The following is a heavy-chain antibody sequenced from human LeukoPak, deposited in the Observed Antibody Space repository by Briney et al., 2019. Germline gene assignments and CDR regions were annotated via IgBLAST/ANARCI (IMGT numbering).Heavy chain of an antibody. Sequence: SETLSLTCAVYGGSFSDYYWSWIRQPPGKGLEWIGEINHSGATNYNPSLKSQVTISLDTSKNLFSLKLSSVTAADTAVYYCARDRRYGDLVYWGQGTLVTVSS. D-gene: IGHD1-14*01. J-gene: IGHJ4*02. CDR2: INHSGAT. CDR3: ARDRRYGDLVY. CDR1: GGSFSDYY. V-gene: IGHV4-34*01.